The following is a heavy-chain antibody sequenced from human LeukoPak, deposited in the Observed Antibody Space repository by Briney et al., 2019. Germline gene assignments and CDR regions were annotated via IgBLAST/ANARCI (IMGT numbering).Heavy chain of an antibody. Sequence: GGSLRLSCAASGFTFSSYGMHWVRQAPGKGLEWVAVIWYDGSNKYYADSVKGRFTISRDNSKNTLYLQMNSLRAEDTAVYYCARSKGALKTWHYYFDYWGQGTLVTISS. CDR3: ARSKGALKTWHYYFDY. J-gene: IGHJ4*02. CDR1: GFTFSSYG. D-gene: IGHD3-16*01. CDR2: IWYDGSNK. V-gene: IGHV3-33*01.